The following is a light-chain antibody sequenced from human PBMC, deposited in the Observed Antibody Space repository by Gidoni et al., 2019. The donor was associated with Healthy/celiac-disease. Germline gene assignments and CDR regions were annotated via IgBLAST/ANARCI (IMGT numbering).Light chain of an antibody. CDR2: DVS. V-gene: IGLV2-14*01. Sequence: QSALTQPASVSGSPGQSITISCPGTSSDVGGYNYVSWDQQHPGNAPKLMIYDVSNRPSGVSNRFSGSKSGNTASLTISGLQAEDEADYYCSSYTSSSTYVFGTGTKVTVL. J-gene: IGLJ1*01. CDR1: SSDVGGYNY. CDR3: SSYTSSSTYV.